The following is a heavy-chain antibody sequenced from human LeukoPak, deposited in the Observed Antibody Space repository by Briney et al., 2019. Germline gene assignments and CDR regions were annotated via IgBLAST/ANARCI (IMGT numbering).Heavy chain of an antibody. J-gene: IGHJ4*02. V-gene: IGHV3-23*01. D-gene: IGHD6-13*01. CDR1: GFTFSSYA. Sequence: VGSLRLSCAASGFTFSSYAMSWVRQAPGKGLEWVSAISGSGGSTYYADSVKGRFTISRDNSKNTLYLQMNSLRAEDTAVYYCAKRVRMAAAGDYYFDYWGQGTLVTVSS. CDR2: ISGSGGST. CDR3: AKRVRMAAAGDYYFDY.